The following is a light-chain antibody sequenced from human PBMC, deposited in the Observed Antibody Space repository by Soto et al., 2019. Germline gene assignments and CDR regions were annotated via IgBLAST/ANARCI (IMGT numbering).Light chain of an antibody. CDR3: QQYGDSGPLT. CDR1: QSVSSNY. V-gene: IGKV3-20*01. CDR2: DAS. Sequence: EIVLTQSPGTLSLSPGERATLYCRASQSVSSNYLAWYQQKPGQAPSLLIYDASSRAAGIPDRFSGSGSGTDFNLTISRLEPEDFAMCYCQQYGDSGPLTFGQGTLLDIE. J-gene: IGKJ5*01.